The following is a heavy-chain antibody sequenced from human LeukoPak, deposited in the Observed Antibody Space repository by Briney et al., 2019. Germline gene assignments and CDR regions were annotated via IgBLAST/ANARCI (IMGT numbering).Heavy chain of an antibody. Sequence: ASVKVSCKASAYTFTGYYMHWVRQAPGQGLEWMGGIIPIFGTANYAQKFQGRVTITADESTSTDYMELSSLRSEDTALYYCARDRWIQLWLTGYGLFDYWGQGTLVTVSS. D-gene: IGHD5-18*01. CDR3: ARDRWIQLWLTGYGLFDY. CDR1: AYTFTGYY. CDR2: IIPIFGTA. V-gene: IGHV1-69*13. J-gene: IGHJ4*02.